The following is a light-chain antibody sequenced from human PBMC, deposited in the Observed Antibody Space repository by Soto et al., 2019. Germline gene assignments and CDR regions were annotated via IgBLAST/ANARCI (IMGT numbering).Light chain of an antibody. Sequence: QYVLTQPPSVSGAPGQRVTISCTGSSSNIGAGYDVHWYQQLPGTAPKLLIYGNSNRPSGVPDRFSGSKSGTSASLAITGLQAEDEADYYCKSYDSSLSGHVVFGGGTKLTVL. CDR2: GNS. J-gene: IGLJ2*01. CDR3: KSYDSSLSGHVV. CDR1: SSNIGAGYD. V-gene: IGLV1-40*01.